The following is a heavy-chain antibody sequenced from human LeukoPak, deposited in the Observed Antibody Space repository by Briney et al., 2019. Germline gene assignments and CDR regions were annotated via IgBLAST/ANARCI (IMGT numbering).Heavy chain of an antibody. Sequence: SGPTLVKPTQTLTLTCTFSEFSLSTGGVGVGWIRQSPGKALECIALIYWDDDRRYNPSLRSRLTITKDTSRNQVVLTMTDMDPVDTATYFCAKRRGGYNWNDGDFDYWGQGTLVTVSS. CDR1: EFSLSTGGVG. J-gene: IGHJ4*02. CDR3: AKRRGGYNWNDGDFDY. CDR2: IYWDDDR. D-gene: IGHD1-1*01. V-gene: IGHV2-5*02.